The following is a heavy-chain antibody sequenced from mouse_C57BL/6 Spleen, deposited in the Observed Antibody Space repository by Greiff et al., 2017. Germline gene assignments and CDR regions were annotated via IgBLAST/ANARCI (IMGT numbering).Heavy chain of an antibody. D-gene: IGHD1-1*01. CDR2: IYPGDGAT. Sequence: VQLVQSGAELVKPGASVKISCKASGYAFSNYRMNWVKQRPGKGLEWIGPIYPGDGATNYNGKFKGKATLTADKSSSTAYMQLSSLTSESSAVYFCAGDYYGSSWKNAMDYWGQGTSVTVSS. CDR3: AGDYYGSSWKNAMDY. V-gene: IGHV1-80*01. CDR1: GYAFSNYR. J-gene: IGHJ4*01.